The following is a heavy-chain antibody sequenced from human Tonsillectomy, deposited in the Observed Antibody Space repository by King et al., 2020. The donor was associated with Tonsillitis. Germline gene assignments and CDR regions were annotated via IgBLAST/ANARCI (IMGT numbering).Heavy chain of an antibody. V-gene: IGHV7-4-1*02. Sequence: QLVQSGSELKKPGASVKVSCKASGYSFTDYAINWVRRAPGQGLEWLGWINTNTGNPTSAQGFTGRFVFSLDTSVSTAYLQISSLKAEDTAVYYCARIYRAVTAILPDYWGQGTLVTVSS. D-gene: IGHD2-21*02. CDR3: ARIYRAVTAILPDY. J-gene: IGHJ4*02. CDR1: GYSFTDYA. CDR2: INTNTGNP.